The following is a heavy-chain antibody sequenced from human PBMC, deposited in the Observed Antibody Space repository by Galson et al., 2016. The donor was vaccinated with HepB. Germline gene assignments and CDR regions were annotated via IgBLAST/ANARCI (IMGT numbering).Heavy chain of an antibody. CDR3: ARRLCSSSSCYSGWLDP. CDR2: IYPGDSDS. Sequence: SGAEVKKPGESLKISCKASGYTFTSYWIGWVRQMPGKGLEWMGFIYPGDSDSMYSPSFQGQVTISADNSIRPAYLQWRSLKASDTAIYYCARRLCSSSSCYSGWLDPWGQGTLVTVSS. J-gene: IGHJ5*02. D-gene: IGHD2-2*02. V-gene: IGHV5-51*01. CDR1: GYTFTSYW.